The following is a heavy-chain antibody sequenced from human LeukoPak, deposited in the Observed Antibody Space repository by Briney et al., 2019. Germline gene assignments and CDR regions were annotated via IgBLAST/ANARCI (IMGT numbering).Heavy chain of an antibody. Sequence: SETLSLTCTVYGGSISSYYWSWIRQPPGKGLEWIGYIYYSGSTNYNPSLKSRVTISVDTSKNQFSLKLSSVTAADTAVYYCARQGHYDFWSGQGDAFDIWGQGTMVTVSS. CDR2: IYYSGST. D-gene: IGHD3-3*01. J-gene: IGHJ3*02. V-gene: IGHV4-59*08. CDR1: GGSISSYY. CDR3: ARQGHYDFWSGQGDAFDI.